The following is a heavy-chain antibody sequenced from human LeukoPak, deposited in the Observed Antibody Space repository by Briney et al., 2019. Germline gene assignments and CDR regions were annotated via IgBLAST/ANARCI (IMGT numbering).Heavy chain of an antibody. J-gene: IGHJ4*02. D-gene: IGHD1-26*01. Sequence: IXXVXXAXGQGLEXMGWISAYNGNTNYAQKLQGRVAMTTDTSKSTVYMELSSLRSEDTAVYYCARVYSGSYPDYWGQGTLVTVSS. V-gene: IGHV1-18*01. CDR2: ISAYNGNT. CDR3: ARVYSGSYPDY.